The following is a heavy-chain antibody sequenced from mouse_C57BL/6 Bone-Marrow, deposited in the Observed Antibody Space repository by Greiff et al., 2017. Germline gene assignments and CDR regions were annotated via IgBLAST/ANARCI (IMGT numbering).Heavy chain of an antibody. J-gene: IGHJ3*01. V-gene: IGHV1-81*01. CDR1: GYTFTSYG. CDR3: ARSGAYYSNYGAY. CDR2: IYPRSGNT. D-gene: IGHD2-5*01. Sequence: QVQLQQSGAELARPGASVKLSCKASGYTFTSYGISWVKQRTGQGLEWIGEIYPRSGNTYYNEKFKGKATLTADKSSSTAYLELRSLTSEVSAVYFCARSGAYYSNYGAYWGQGTLVTVSA.